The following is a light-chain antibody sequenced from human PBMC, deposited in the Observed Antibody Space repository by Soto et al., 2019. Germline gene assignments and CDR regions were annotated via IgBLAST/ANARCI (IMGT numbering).Light chain of an antibody. CDR3: EQYGRAPWT. CDR1: QSVTSN. CDR2: GAS. V-gene: IGKV3-20*01. J-gene: IGKJ1*01. Sequence: EIVMTQSPATLSVSPGERATLSCRASQSVTSNLAWYQQKPGRAPRLLIYGASSRATGIPDRFSGSGSGRDLTLTISRLEPEDFAVYYFEQYGRAPWTFGQGTKV.